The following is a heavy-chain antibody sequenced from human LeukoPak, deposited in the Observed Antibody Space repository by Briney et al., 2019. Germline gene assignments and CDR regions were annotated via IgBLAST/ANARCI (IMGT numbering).Heavy chain of an antibody. J-gene: IGHJ4*02. D-gene: IGHD6-19*01. CDR2: FYYSGST. V-gene: IGHV4-59*01. Sequence: SETLSLTCTVSSGSISTYSWSWIRQPPGERLEWIGYFYYSGSTIYNPSLKSRVTISADTSKNQLSLKLSSVTAADTAVYYCAKVDGNGWFDFWGQGTLVTVSS. CDR1: SGSISTYS. CDR3: AKVDGNGWFDF.